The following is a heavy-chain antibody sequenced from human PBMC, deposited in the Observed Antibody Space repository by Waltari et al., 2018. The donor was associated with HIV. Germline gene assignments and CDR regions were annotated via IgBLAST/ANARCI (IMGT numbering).Heavy chain of an antibody. Sequence: EVQLVESGGGLVKPGGSLRLSCAASGFIFSNAWMSWVRQAPGKGLEWVGSIKSESDGGTKDYAAPVKGRFTISRDDSKNTLYLQMNTLKTEDTAVYYCTTGAEDLWRVYWGQGNLVTVSS. CDR3: TTGAEDLWRVY. V-gene: IGHV3-15*01. CDR1: GFIFSNAW. D-gene: IGHD3-10*01. CDR2: IKSESDGGTK. J-gene: IGHJ4*02.